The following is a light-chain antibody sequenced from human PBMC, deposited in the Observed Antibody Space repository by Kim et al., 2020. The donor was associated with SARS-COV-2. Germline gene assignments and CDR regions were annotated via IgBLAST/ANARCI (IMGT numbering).Light chain of an antibody. CDR2: GAS. CDR1: EPVTPYF. Sequence: LTQSPGSLSLSPGQRATLSCRASEPVTPYFVVWYQHKPGQSPRVVIYGASDRADGVPARFTGSGSATDFSLTIADLQPEDYAIYYCQYYGKSPPYTFGRGTKLEI. J-gene: IGKJ2*01. CDR3: QYYGKSPPYT. V-gene: IGKV3-20*01.